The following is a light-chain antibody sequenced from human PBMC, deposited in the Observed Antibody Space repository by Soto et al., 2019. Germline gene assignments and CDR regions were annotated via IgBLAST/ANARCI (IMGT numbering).Light chain of an antibody. J-gene: IGKJ1*01. V-gene: IGKV2-30*02. CDR2: KVS. CDR3: MQGTHWPLT. Sequence: DVVMTQSPLSLPVTLGQPASISCRSSQSLIHSDGDTYLNWFQQRPGQSPRRLIYKVSDRDSGVPDCFPGSGSGTDFTLKISRVETEDVRVDYCMQGTHWPLTFGPGTEVEIK. CDR1: QSLIHSDGDTY.